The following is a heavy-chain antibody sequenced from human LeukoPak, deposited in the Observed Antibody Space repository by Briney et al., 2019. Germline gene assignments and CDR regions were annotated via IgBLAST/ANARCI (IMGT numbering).Heavy chain of an antibody. CDR3: ATDGFYCSSTSCYTRYYYMDV. D-gene: IGHD2-2*02. Sequence: GGSLRLSCAASGFTFSSYDMHWVRQATGKGLEWVSAIGTAGDTYYPGSVKGRFTISRDNSKNTLYLQMNSLRAEDTAVYYCATDGFYCSSTSCYTRYYYMDVWGKGTTVTVSS. CDR2: IGTAGDT. J-gene: IGHJ6*03. V-gene: IGHV3-13*01. CDR1: GFTFSSYD.